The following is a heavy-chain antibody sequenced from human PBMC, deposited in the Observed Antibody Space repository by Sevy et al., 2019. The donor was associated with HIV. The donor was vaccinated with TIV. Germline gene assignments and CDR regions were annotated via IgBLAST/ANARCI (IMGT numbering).Heavy chain of an antibody. CDR3: ASAIFGNLGDV. D-gene: IGHD3-3*02. J-gene: IGHJ6*02. V-gene: IGHV3-53*01. CDR2: IYSGGNT. Sequence: GALRLSCAASGFTVSSNYMSWVRQAPGKGLEWVSVIYSGGNTYYADSVKGRFTISRDNSKNTLYLQMNSLRAEDTAVYYCASAIFGNLGDVWGQGTTVTVSS. CDR1: GFTVSSNY.